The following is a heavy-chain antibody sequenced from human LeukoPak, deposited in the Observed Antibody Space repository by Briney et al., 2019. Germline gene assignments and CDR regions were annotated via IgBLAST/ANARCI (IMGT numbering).Heavy chain of an antibody. D-gene: IGHD3-22*01. CDR1: GGTFSSYA. CDR3: ARHEVGDYYDSSGYYGNWFDP. V-gene: IGHV1-69*13. CDR2: IIPIFGTA. Sequence: SVKVSCKASGGTFSSYAISWVRQAPGQGLEWMEGIIPIFGTANYAQKFQGRVTITADESTSTAYMELSSLRSEDTAVYYCARHEVGDYYDSSGYYGNWFDPWGQGTLVTVSS. J-gene: IGHJ5*02.